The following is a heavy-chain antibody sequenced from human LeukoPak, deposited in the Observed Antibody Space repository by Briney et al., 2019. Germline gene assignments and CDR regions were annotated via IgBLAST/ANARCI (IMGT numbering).Heavy chain of an antibody. CDR3: TRYSSSWYYFEY. V-gene: IGHV3-15*01. Sequence: PGGSLRLSCAASGFTFSRYSMNWVRQAPGKGLEWVGRIKSKTDGGTAEYAAPVKGRFTISRDDSKNTLYLQMSSLKTEDTVVYYCTRYSSSWYYFEYWGQGTLVTGSS. CDR2: IKSKTDGGTA. CDR1: GFTFSRYS. D-gene: IGHD6-13*01. J-gene: IGHJ4*02.